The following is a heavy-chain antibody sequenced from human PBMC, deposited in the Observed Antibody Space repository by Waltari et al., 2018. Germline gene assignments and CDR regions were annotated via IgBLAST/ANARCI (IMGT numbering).Heavy chain of an antibody. CDR1: GFTFSSYS. CDR2: ISSSSSYI. CDR3: ARDPYSSINWFDP. V-gene: IGHV3-21*01. D-gene: IGHD6-13*01. Sequence: EVQLVESGGGLVKPGGSLRLSCAASGFTFSSYSMNWVRQAPGKGLEWVSSISSSSSYIYYADSVKGRFTISRDNAKNSLYLQMNSLRAEDTAVYYCARDPYSSINWFDPWGQGTLVTVSS. J-gene: IGHJ5*02.